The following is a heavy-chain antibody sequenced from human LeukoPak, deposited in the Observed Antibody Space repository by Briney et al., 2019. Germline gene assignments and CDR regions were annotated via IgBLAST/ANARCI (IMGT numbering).Heavy chain of an antibody. Sequence: SETLSLTCTVSGGSIGRSYWSWIRQSAGKGLEWIGRIYRSGSTNYNPSLKSRVTMSVDTSRNQFSLKLSSVTAADTAVYYCARHSPYSSSSGKYFDYWGQGTLVTVSS. CDR1: GGSIGRSY. J-gene: IGHJ4*02. D-gene: IGHD6-6*01. V-gene: IGHV4-4*07. CDR2: IYRSGST. CDR3: ARHSPYSSSSGKYFDY.